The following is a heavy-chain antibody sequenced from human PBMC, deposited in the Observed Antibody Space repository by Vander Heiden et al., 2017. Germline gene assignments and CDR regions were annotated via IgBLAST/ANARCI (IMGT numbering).Heavy chain of an antibody. CDR2: ISHSGAA. J-gene: IGHJ4*02. CDR3: AKEVGAVGRPLFDY. V-gene: IGHV3-23*01. D-gene: IGHD1-26*01. Sequence: EVQLLESGGGLAQPGGSLRLSCSASGFTFSNYAMSGVRQAPGKGLEWFSGISHSGAAYYADSVKGRFTISRDNFRNTLFVQMSSLRAEDTAIYYCAKEVGAVGRPLFDYWGQGTLVSVSS. CDR1: GFTFSNYA.